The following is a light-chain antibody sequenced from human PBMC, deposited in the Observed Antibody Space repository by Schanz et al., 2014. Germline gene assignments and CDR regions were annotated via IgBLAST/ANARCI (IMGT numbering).Light chain of an antibody. V-gene: IGLV1-40*01. CDR1: SSNIGAGYD. J-gene: IGLJ3*02. CDR3: CSYAGSSTWV. CDR2: EGS. Sequence: QSVLTQPPSVSGAPGQRVTISCTGSSSNIGAGYDVYWYQQLPGTAPKLMIYEGSKRPSGVSNRFSGSKSGNTASLTISGLQAEDEADYYCCSYAGSSTWVFGGGTKVTVL.